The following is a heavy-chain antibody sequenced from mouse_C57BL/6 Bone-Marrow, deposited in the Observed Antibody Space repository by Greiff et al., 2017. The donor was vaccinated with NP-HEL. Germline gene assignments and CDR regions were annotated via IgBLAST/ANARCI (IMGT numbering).Heavy chain of an antibody. Sequence: VQLQQSGAELVRPGASVKLSCTASGFNIKDDYMPWVKQRPEQGLEWIGWIDPENGDTEYASKFQGKATITADTSSNTAYLQLSSQTSEDTAVYYCTPSYDGPFAYWGQGTLVTVSA. D-gene: IGHD2-3*01. CDR1: GFNIKDDY. J-gene: IGHJ3*01. V-gene: IGHV14-4*01. CDR3: TPSYDGPFAY. CDR2: IDPENGDT.